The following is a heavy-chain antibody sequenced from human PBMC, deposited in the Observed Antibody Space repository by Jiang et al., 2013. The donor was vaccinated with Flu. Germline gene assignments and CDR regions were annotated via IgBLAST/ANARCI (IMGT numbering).Heavy chain of an antibody. Sequence: ETLSLTCTVSGGSVSSGSYYWSWIRQPPGKGLEWIGYIYYSGSTNYNPSLKSRVTISVDTSKNQFSLKLSSVTAADTAVYYCASSRYDSYFDYWGQGTLVTVSS. CDR3: ASSRYDSYFDY. D-gene: IGHD3-3*01. CDR2: IYYSGST. J-gene: IGHJ4*02. V-gene: IGHV4-61*01. CDR1: GGSVSSGSYY.